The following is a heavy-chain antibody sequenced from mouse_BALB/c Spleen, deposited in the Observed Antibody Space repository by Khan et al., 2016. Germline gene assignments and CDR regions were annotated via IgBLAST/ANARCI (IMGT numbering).Heavy chain of an antibody. CDR2: IWGNGNT. Sequence: QVQLKQSGPGLVAPSQSLSITCTVSGFSLTDYGVSWIRQPPGKGLEWLGIIWGNGNTYYNSALKSRLTISNDNSKSQVFLKMNSLQTHDTAIYYYAKGVQSRYFHALDCWGPGTSVPVSS. J-gene: IGHJ4*01. CDR3: AKGVQSRYFHALDC. V-gene: IGHV2-6-5*01. CDR1: GFSLTDYG. D-gene: IGHD2-14*01.